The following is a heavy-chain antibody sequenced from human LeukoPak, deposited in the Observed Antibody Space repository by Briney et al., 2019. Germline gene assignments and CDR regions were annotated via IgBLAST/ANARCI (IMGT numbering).Heavy chain of an antibody. Sequence: SETLSLTCTVSGGSISTSNYYWGWIRQPPGKGLEWIGSIYYTGNTYYNASLKSRVTISIDTSKNQISLRLTSVTAADTAMYYCARQTGSGLFTLPGGQGTLVTVSS. D-gene: IGHD3/OR15-3a*01. V-gene: IGHV4-39*01. CDR2: IYYTGNT. CDR1: GGSISTSNYY. CDR3: ARQTGSGLFTLP. J-gene: IGHJ4*02.